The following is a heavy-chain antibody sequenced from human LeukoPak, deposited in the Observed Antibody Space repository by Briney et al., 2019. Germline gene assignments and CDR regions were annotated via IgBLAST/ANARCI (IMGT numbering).Heavy chain of an antibody. D-gene: IGHD3-22*01. CDR2: ISHSGTT. J-gene: IGHJ3*02. Sequence: PSGTLSLTCGVSGDSIRSGTWWGWVRQPPGKGLEWIGEISHSGTTNCNPSLKSRVSMSVDRSKNQFSLNLNSVTAADTAVYYCARAAYYYDSSGTFDIWGQGTMVTVSS. CDR3: ARAAYYYDSSGTFDI. V-gene: IGHV4-4*02. CDR1: GDSIRSGTW.